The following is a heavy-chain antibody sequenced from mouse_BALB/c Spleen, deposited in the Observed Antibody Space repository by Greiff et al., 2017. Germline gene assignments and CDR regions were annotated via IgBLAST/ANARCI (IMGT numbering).Heavy chain of an antibody. CDR3: ARVYGNYFFDY. D-gene: IGHD2-1*01. J-gene: IGHJ2*01. CDR2: ISSGGST. CDR1: GFTFSSYA. V-gene: IGHV5-9-4*01. Sequence: EVQGVESGGGLVKPGGSLKLSCAASGFTFSSYAMSWVRQTPEKRLEWVASISSGGSTYYPDTVTGRFTISRDNAKNTLYLEMSSLRSEDTAMYYCARVYGNYFFDYWGQGTTLTVSS.